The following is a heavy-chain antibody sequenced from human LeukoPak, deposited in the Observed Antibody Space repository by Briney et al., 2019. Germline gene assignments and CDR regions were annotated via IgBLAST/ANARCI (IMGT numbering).Heavy chain of an antibody. CDR3: ARGRTDYDSPYVDY. J-gene: IGHJ4*02. Sequence: SETLSLTCTVSGGSISSSSYYWGWIRQPPGKGLEWIGSIYYSGSTYYNPSLKSRVTISVDTSKNQFSLKLSSVTAADTAVYYCARGRTDYDSPYVDYWGQGTLVTVSS. CDR1: GGSISSSSYY. D-gene: IGHD3-22*01. CDR2: IYYSGST. V-gene: IGHV4-39*07.